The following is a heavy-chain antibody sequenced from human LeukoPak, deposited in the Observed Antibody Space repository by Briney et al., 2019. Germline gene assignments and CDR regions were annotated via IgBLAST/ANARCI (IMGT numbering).Heavy chain of an antibody. D-gene: IGHD3-22*01. J-gene: IGHJ3*02. CDR3: AREDESSGYYRRAWDI. V-gene: IGHV3-30-3*01. CDR2: ISYDGSNK. CDR1: GFTFSSYA. Sequence: GGSLRLSCAASGFTFSSYAMHWVRQAPGKGLEWVAVISYDGSNKYYADSVKGRFTISRDNSKNTLYLQMNSLRAEDTAVYYCAREDESSGYYRRAWDIWGQGTMVTVSS.